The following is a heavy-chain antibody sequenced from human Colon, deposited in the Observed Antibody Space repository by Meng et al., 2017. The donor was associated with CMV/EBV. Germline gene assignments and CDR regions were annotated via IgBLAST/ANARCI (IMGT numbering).Heavy chain of an antibody. CDR1: GGSFSGYY. CDR3: ARDSYHYGSSTYNWFDP. CDR2: INHSGST. Sequence: SETLSLTCAVYGGSFSGYYWSWIRQPPGKGLEWIGEINHSGSTNYNPSLKSRVTLSVDTSRNQFSLKLTSVTAADTAVYYCARDSYHYGSSTYNWFDPWGQGILVTVSS. D-gene: IGHD3-10*01. V-gene: IGHV4-34*01. J-gene: IGHJ5*02.